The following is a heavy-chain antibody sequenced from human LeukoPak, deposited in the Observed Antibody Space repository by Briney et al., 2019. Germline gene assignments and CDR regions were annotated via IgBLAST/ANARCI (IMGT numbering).Heavy chain of an antibody. D-gene: IGHD6-13*01. CDR2: IYTSGST. J-gene: IGHJ5*02. CDR1: GGSISSGSYY. CDR3: ARGRVPYSSSWGNWFDP. Sequence: SETLSLTCTVSGGSISSGSYYWSWIRQPAGKGLEWIGRIYTSGSTSYNPSLKSRVTISVDTSKNQFSLKLSSVTAADTAVYYCARGRVPYSSSWGNWFDPWGQGTLVTVSS. V-gene: IGHV4-61*02.